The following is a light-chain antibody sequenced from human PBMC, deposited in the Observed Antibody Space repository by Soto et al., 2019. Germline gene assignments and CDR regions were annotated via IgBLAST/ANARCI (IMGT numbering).Light chain of an antibody. J-gene: IGLJ1*01. V-gene: IGLV2-14*01. CDR1: SSDVGGYNY. Sequence: QSVLTQPASVSGSPGQSITISCTGTSSDVGGYNYVSWYQQHPGKAPKLIIYEVSDRPSGVSNRFSGSKSGNTASLAISGLQSEDESDYYCAAWDDSLNGYVFGTGTKLTVL. CDR3: AAWDDSLNGYV. CDR2: EVS.